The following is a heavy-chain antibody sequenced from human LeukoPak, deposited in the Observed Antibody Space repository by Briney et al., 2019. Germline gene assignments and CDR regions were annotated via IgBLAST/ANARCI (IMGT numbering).Heavy chain of an antibody. CDR2: IYYSGST. Sequence: PSETLSLTCTVSGGSISSSSYYWGWIRQPPGKGLEWIGSIYYSGSTYYNPSLKSRVTISVDTSKNQFSLKLSSVTAADTAVYYCATLVEMATIFYWGQGTLVTVSS. D-gene: IGHD5-24*01. V-gene: IGHV4-39*01. CDR3: ATLVEMATIFY. CDR1: GGSISSSSYY. J-gene: IGHJ4*02.